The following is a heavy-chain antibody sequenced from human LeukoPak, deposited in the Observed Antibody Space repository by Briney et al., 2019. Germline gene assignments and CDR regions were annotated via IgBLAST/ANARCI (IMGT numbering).Heavy chain of an antibody. CDR3: ARSPFSSNWYTDD. J-gene: IGHJ4*02. CDR1: GGPISSYH. Sequence: SDTLTLTCTVSGGPISSYHWIWIRQPPGKGLEWIGYIYHSWSTNYNPSLKSRVTISVETSKNQFSLKLSSVTAADTAVYYGARSPFSSNWYTDDWGQGNLVTVSS. D-gene: IGHD6-13*01. CDR2: IYHSWST. V-gene: IGHV4-59*07.